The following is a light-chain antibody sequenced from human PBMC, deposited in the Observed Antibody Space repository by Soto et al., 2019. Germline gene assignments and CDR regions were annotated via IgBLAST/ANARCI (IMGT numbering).Light chain of an antibody. CDR1: QSLVHSDGIAY. V-gene: IGKV2-30*02. CDR2: KVS. J-gene: IGKJ5*01. Sequence: DVVMTQSPLSLPVTRGQPASISCRSNQSLVHSDGIAYFSWFQQRPGRSPRRLIYKVSNRDSGVPARFSGSGSGTDFALRISRVEAEDVGVYYCMQGTHWPPITFGQGTRLEIK. CDR3: MQGTHWPPIT.